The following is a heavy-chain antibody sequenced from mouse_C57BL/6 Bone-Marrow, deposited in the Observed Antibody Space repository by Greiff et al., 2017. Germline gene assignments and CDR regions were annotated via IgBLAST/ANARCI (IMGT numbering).Heavy chain of an antibody. CDR1: GFTFSDYY. CDR3: ARDHGGPRWYFDV. Sequence: EVKLVESEGGLVQPGSSMKLSCTASGFTFSDYYMAWVRQVPEKGLEWVANINYDGSSTYYLDSLKSRFIISRDNAKNILYLQMSSLKSEDTATYYCARDHGGPRWYFDVWGTGTTVTVSS. V-gene: IGHV5-16*01. D-gene: IGHD1-1*02. J-gene: IGHJ1*03. CDR2: INYDGSST.